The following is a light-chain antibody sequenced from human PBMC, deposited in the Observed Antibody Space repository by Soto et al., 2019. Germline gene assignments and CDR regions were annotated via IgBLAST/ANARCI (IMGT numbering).Light chain of an antibody. V-gene: IGKV1-39*01. Sequence: DIQMTQSPSSLSASVGDRVTITCRASQSIDTSLNWYQQKPGKAPNLLIYGASSLQSGVSLRFSGSGSGTDFTLTISSLQPEDFATYYCQQSYSIMPLTFGGGTKVEIK. CDR2: GAS. CDR3: QQSYSIMPLT. J-gene: IGKJ4*01. CDR1: QSIDTS.